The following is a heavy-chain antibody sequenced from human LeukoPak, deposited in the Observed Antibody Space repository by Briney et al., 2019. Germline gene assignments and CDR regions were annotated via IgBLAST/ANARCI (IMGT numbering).Heavy chain of an antibody. V-gene: IGHV4-59*01. D-gene: IGHD4-23*01. CDR3: AREDYGGNSVYFQH. J-gene: IGHJ1*01. CDR1: GGSISSYY. Sequence: SETLSLTCTVSGGSISSYYWSWIRQPPGKGLEWIGYIYYSGSTNYNPSLKSRVTISVDTSKNQFSLKLSSVTAADTAVYYCAREDYGGNSVYFQHWGQGTLVTVSS. CDR2: IYYSGST.